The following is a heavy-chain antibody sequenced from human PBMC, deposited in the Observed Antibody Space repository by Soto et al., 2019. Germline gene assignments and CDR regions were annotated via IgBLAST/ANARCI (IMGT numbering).Heavy chain of an antibody. D-gene: IGHD3-10*01. V-gene: IGHV1-2*02. Sequence: QVQLVQSGAEVKKPGASVKVSCKASGYTFTGHYMHWVRQAPGQGLEWMGWINPNSVGTNYAQKFQGRVTMTRDTSISIAYMELSRLRSDDTAVYYCAREPMVRAAHGFDFWGQGTMVTVSS. J-gene: IGHJ3*01. CDR3: AREPMVRAAHGFDF. CDR2: INPNSVGT. CDR1: GYTFTGHY.